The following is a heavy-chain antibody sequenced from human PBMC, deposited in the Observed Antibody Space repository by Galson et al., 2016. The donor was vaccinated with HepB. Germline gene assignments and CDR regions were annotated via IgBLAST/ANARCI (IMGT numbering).Heavy chain of an antibody. CDR2: ISGSDGGGNT. CDR1: GFTFSSYA. V-gene: IGHV3-23*01. Sequence: SLRLSCAASGFTFSSYAMHWVRQAPGKGLEWISVISGSDGGGNTDYADSVRGRFTISRDSSKNTVDLQMNSLRAEDTAVYFCAKGTTYSPSRGPNDHWGQGTLVIVSS. D-gene: IGHD5-18*01. J-gene: IGHJ4*02. CDR3: AKGTTYSPSRGPNDH.